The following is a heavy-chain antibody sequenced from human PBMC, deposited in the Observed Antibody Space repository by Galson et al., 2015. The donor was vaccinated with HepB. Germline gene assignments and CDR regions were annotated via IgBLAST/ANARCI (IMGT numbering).Heavy chain of an antibody. Sequence: SLRLSCAASGLSLRGHWMHCVRQGPGKALEWVSRVNSDGSSTSYADSVKGRFTISRDNAQNTLYMQMDSLRVEDTATYYCTSLTAMVSFYAFDVWGQGTVVTVTS. CDR2: VNSDGSST. CDR3: TSLTAMVSFYAFDV. J-gene: IGHJ3*01. D-gene: IGHD5-18*01. V-gene: IGHV3-74*01. CDR1: GLSLRGHW.